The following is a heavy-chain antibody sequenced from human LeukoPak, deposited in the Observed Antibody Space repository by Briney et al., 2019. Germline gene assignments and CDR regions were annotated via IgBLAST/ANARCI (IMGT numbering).Heavy chain of an antibody. Sequence: GASVKVSCKASGGSFSSYAISWVRQAPGQGLEWMGGITPIFGTANYAQNFQGRVTITADKSTSTAYMELSSLRSEDTAVYYCARERRQWLYYYYYMDVWGEGTTVTVSS. CDR1: GGSFSSYA. V-gene: IGHV1-69*06. CDR2: ITPIFGTA. J-gene: IGHJ6*03. D-gene: IGHD6-19*01. CDR3: ARERRQWLYYYYYMDV.